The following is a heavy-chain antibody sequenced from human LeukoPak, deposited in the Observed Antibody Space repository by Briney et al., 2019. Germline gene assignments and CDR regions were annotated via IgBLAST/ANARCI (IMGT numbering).Heavy chain of an antibody. J-gene: IGHJ5*02. CDR2: IRDHGSDK. CDR1: GFSFSDYG. Sequence: GGSLRLSCAASGFSFSDYGMHWVRQAPGKGLEWVAFIRDHGSDKYYADPVKGRFTISRDNSKNTLYLQMDSLSAEDTAVYYCVKVDTWGQGTLVTVSS. CDR3: VKVDT. V-gene: IGHV3-30*02.